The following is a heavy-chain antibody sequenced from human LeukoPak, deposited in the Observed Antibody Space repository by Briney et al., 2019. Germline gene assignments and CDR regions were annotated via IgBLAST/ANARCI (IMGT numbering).Heavy chain of an antibody. CDR1: GGTFSSYA. J-gene: IGHJ4*02. V-gene: IGHV1-2*02. CDR2: INPNSGGT. Sequence: ASVKVSCKASGGTFSSYAITWVRQAPGQGLEWMGWINPNSGGTNYAQKFQGRVTMTRDTSISTAYMELSRLRSDDTAVYYCARVEQLVPSLPGYWGQGTLVTVSS. D-gene: IGHD6-13*01. CDR3: ARVEQLVPSLPGY.